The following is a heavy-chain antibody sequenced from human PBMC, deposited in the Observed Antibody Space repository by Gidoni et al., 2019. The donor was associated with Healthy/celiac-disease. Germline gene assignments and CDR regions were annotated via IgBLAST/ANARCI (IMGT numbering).Heavy chain of an antibody. Sequence: QVQLVESGGGVVQPGRSLRLSCAASGFTFSSYAMHWVRQAPGKGLEWVAVISYDGSNKYYADSVKGRFTISRDNSKNTLYLQMNSLRAEDTAVYYCARGPPLLWFREGYSPIIDYWGQGTLVTVSS. CDR1: GFTFSSYA. CDR2: ISYDGSNK. V-gene: IGHV3-30*04. CDR3: ARGPPLLWFREGYSPIIDY. D-gene: IGHD3-10*01. J-gene: IGHJ4*02.